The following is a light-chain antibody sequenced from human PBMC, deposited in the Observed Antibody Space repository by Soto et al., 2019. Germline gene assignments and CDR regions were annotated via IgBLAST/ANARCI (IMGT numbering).Light chain of an antibody. CDR1: NIGTKS. J-gene: IGLJ2*01. CDR2: DDA. V-gene: IGLV3-21*02. CDR3: QVYDRSAEQVI. Sequence: SYILTQSPSVSVAPGQTATITCGANNIGTKSVHWYQQKPGQAPELVVYDDADRPSGIPERFSGSNSGNTAALTIRRVEAGDEADYYCQVYDRSAEQVIFGGGTKLTVL.